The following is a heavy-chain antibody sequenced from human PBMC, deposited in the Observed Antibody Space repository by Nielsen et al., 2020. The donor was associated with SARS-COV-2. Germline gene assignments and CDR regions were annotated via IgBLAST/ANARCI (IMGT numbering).Heavy chain of an antibody. CDR3: AKDRRAAGLY. CDR2: ISYDGSNK. CDR1: GFLFGSYA. D-gene: IGHD6-13*01. V-gene: IGHV3-30*18. Sequence: GGSLRLSCAASGFLFGSYAMHWVRQAPGKGLEWVAVISYDGSNKYYADSVKGRFTISRDNSKNTLYLQMNSLRAEDTAVYYCAKDRRAAGLYWGQGTLVTVSS. J-gene: IGHJ4*02.